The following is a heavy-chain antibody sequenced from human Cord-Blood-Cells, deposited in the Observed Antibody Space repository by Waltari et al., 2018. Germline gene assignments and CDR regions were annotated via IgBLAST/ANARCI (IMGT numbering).Heavy chain of an antibody. V-gene: IGHV1-3*01. Sequence: QVQLVQSGAVVKKPGASVKVSCKASGYTFTSYAMHWVRQAPGQRPEWMGWINAGNGNTKYSQKFQGRVTITRDTSASTAYMELSSLRSEDTAVYYCARDGLSGGSGSYYYYYYMDVWGKGTTVTVSS. D-gene: IGHD3-10*01. CDR3: ARDGLSGGSGSYYYYYYMDV. J-gene: IGHJ6*03. CDR2: INAGNGNT. CDR1: GYTFTSYA.